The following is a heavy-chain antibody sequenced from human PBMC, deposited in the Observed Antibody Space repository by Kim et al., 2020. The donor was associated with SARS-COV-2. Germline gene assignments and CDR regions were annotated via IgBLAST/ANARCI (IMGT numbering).Heavy chain of an antibody. CDR3: ARSATQQLVDY. D-gene: IGHD6-13*01. J-gene: IGHJ4*02. V-gene: IGHV4-34*01. CDR2: T. Sequence: TNCNPTLKSRVTISVDTSKIQFSRKLSSVTAADTAVYYCARSATQQLVDYWGQGTLVTVSS.